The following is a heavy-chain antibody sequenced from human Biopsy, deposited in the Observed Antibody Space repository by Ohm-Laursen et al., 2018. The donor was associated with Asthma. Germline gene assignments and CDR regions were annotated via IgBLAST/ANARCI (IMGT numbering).Heavy chain of an antibody. CDR2: INPSGGST. Sequence: VASVKVSCKASGYTFTSYGISWVRQAPGQGLEWMGIINPSGGSTSYAQKLQGRVTMTTDTSTSTAYMELRSLRSDDTAVYYCAREGIAAAGGNLYYYYGMDVWGQGTTVTVSS. J-gene: IGHJ6*02. V-gene: IGHV1-18*04. D-gene: IGHD6-13*01. CDR1: GYTFTSYG. CDR3: AREGIAAAGGNLYYYYGMDV.